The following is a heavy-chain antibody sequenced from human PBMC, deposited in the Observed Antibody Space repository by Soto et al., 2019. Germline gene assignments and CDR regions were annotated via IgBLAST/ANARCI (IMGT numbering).Heavy chain of an antibody. CDR1: GFPFSDYY. J-gene: IGHJ4*02. V-gene: IGHV3-11*06. Sequence: LRLSCATSGFPFSDYYMSWIRQTPGKGLEWLSHISPKSTYRNYADSVKGRFTISRDNTKSSLFLQMNSLGVEDTAVYYCARGGGGGLFEHWGQGVLVTVSS. CDR2: ISPKSTYR. CDR3: ARGGGGGLFEH. D-gene: IGHD2-21*01.